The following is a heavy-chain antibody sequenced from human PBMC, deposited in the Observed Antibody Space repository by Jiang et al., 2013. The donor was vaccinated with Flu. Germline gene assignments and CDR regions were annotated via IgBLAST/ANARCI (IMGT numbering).Heavy chain of an antibody. CDR1: GGSISSSSYY. CDR2: IYYSGST. Sequence: LLKPSETLSLTCTVSGGSISSSSYYWGWIRQPPGKGLEWIGSIYYSGSTYYNPSLKSRVTISVDTSKNQFSLKLSSVTAADTAVYYCARQDGGGSLLQEFDIWGQGTMVTVSS. V-gene: IGHV4-39*01. D-gene: IGHD2-15*01. CDR3: ARQDGGGSLLQEFDI. J-gene: IGHJ3*02.